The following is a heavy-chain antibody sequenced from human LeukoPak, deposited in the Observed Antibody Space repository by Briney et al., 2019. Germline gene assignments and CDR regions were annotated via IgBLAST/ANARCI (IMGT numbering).Heavy chain of an antibody. D-gene: IGHD6-6*01. V-gene: IGHV3-21*01. J-gene: IGHJ4*02. CDR3: ARGPSSSSWRGFDY. CDR2: ISSSSSYI. Sequence: GGSLRLSCAASGFTFSSYSMNWVRQAPGKGLECVSSISSSSSYIYYADSVKGRFTISRDNAKNSLYLQMNSLRAEDTAVYYCARGPSSSSWRGFDYWGQGTLVTVAS. CDR1: GFTFSSYS.